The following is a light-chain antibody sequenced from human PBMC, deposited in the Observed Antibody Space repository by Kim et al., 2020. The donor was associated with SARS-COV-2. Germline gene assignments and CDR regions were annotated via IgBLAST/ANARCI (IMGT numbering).Light chain of an antibody. CDR1: QDISSW. CDR2: TAS. J-gene: IGKJ5*01. V-gene: IGKV1-12*01. Sequence: DIQMTQSPSSVSASVGDRVTITCRASQDISSWLAWYQQKPGKAPKRLIYTASSLQSGVPSRFSGSGSGTDFTLTISSLQPEDSATYYCQQTNSVPSTFGQGTRREIK. CDR3: QQTNSVPST.